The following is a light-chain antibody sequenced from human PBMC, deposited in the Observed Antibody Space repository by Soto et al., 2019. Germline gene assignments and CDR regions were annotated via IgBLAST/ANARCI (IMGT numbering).Light chain of an antibody. CDR1: ALPKQY. J-gene: IGLJ2*01. CDR2: KDS. V-gene: IGLV3-25*02. CDR3: QSADNSGTHVV. Sequence: SYELTQPASVPVSPGQTARITCSGDALPKQYAYWYQQKPGQAPVLVIYKDSERPSGIPERFSGSSSGTTVTLTISGVQAEDEADYYCQSADNSGTHVVFGGGTKLTVL.